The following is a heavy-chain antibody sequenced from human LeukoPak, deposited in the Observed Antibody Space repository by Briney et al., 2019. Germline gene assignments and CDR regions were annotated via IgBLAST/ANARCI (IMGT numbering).Heavy chain of an antibody. CDR1: GFTFSGSA. D-gene: IGHD1-26*01. CDR3: TARSGSKGKEFDP. V-gene: IGHV3-73*01. CDR2: IRSKANSYAT. J-gene: IGHJ5*02. Sequence: GGSLKLSCAASGFTFSGSAMHWVRQASGKGLEWVGRIRSKANSYATAYAASVKGRFTISRDDSKNTAYLQMNSLETEDTAVYYCTARSGSKGKEFDPWGQGTLVTVSS.